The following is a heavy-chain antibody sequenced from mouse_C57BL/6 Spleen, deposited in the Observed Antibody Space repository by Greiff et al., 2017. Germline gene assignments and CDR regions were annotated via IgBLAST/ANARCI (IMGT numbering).Heavy chain of an antibody. V-gene: IGHV1-80*01. J-gene: IGHJ2*01. CDR1: GYAFSSYW. D-gene: IGHD1-1*01. CDR3: ATGTTVVATGFDY. CDR2: IYPGDGDT. Sequence: QFQLQQSGAELVKPGASVKISCKASGYAFSSYWMNWVKQRPGKGLEWIGQIYPGDGDTNYNGKFKGKATLTADKSSSTAYMQLSSLTSEDSAVYFCATGTTVVATGFDYWGQGTTLTVSS.